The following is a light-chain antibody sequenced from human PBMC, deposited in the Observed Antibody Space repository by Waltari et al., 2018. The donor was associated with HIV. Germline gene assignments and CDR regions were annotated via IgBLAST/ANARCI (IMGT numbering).Light chain of an antibody. V-gene: IGKV3-11*01. J-gene: IGKJ4*01. CDR3: LQRRSWPPT. CDR1: QSVDNY. CDR2: DAS. Sequence: EIVLTQSPATLSLSPGDRVTLSCRASQSVDNYLAWYQHKPGQAPRFLLYDASSRADDIPDRFSGSGSGTDFTLTISSLEPEDFAVYFCLQRRSWPPTFGGGTKVEIK.